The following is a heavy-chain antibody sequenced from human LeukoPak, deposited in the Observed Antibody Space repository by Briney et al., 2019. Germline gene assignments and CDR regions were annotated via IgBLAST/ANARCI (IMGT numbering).Heavy chain of an antibody. D-gene: IGHD3-10*01. Sequence: GRSLRLSCAASGFTFSIYAMTWVRQAPGRGLEWVANIRHDGGEKFSVDSLKGRFTISRDNAKNSLYLQMSSLRAEDTAMYYCARLRLIRGITGGFDFWGQGAMVIVSA. J-gene: IGHJ3*01. CDR3: ARLRLIRGITGGFDF. CDR1: GFTFSIYA. CDR2: IRHDGGEK. V-gene: IGHV3-7*01.